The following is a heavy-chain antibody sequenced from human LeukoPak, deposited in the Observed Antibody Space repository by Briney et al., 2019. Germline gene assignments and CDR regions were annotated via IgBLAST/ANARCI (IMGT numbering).Heavy chain of an antibody. V-gene: IGHV4-59*01. CDR3: ASNQSIAARPFDY. CDR1: GGSISSYY. CDR2: IYYSGST. D-gene: IGHD6-6*01. J-gene: IGHJ4*02. Sequence: SETLSLTCTVSGGSISSYYWSWIRQPPGKGLEWIGYIYYSGSTNYNPSLKSRVTISVDTSKNQFSLKLSSVTAADTAVYYCASNQSIAARPFDYWGQGTLVTVSS.